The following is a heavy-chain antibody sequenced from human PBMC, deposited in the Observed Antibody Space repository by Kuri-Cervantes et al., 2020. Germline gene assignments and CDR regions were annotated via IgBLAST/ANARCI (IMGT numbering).Heavy chain of an antibody. CDR1: GGTFSSYA. Sequence: SVKVSCKASGGTFSSYAISWVRQAPGQGLEWMGGIIPIFGTANYAQKFQGRVTITADESTSTAYMELSSLRSEDTAVYYCARAADFWSGYNYYMDVWGKGTTVTVSS. CDR2: IIPIFGTA. V-gene: IGHV1-69*13. J-gene: IGHJ6*03. D-gene: IGHD3-3*01. CDR3: ARAADFWSGYNYYMDV.